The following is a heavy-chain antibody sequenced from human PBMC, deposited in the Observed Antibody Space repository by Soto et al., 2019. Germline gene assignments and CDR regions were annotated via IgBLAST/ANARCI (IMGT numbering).Heavy chain of an antibody. V-gene: IGHV3-7*01. Sequence: GGSLRLSCAASGFTFSSYWMSWVRQAPGKGLEWVANIKQDGSEKYYVDSVKGRFTISRDNAKNSLYLQMNSLRAEDTAVYYCARDRITMVRGVNGAWFDPWGQGTLVTVSS. CDR2: IKQDGSEK. J-gene: IGHJ5*02. CDR1: GFTFSSYW. CDR3: ARDRITMVRGVNGAWFDP. D-gene: IGHD3-10*01.